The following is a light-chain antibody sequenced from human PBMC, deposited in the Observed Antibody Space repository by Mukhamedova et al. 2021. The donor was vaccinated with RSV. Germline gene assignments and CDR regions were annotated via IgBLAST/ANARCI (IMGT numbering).Light chain of an antibody. CDR2: AAA. J-gene: IGKJ5*01. Sequence: WYQRRVHGRAPNLLIYAAAVLHDGVPSRFRGSGSGTNFTLTITSLQAEDFATYHCQQSYIAPITFGHGTRLDIK. CDR3: QQSYIAPIT. V-gene: IGKV1-39*01.